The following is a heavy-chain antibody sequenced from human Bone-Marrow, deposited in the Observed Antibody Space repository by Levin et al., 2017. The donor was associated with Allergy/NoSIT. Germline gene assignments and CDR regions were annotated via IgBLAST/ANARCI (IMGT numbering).Heavy chain of an antibody. CDR1: GFTFSSYA. J-gene: IGHJ2*01. V-gene: IGHV3-23*01. CDR2: ISGSGGST. CDR3: ARFGGVSFYWYFDL. Sequence: QAGGSLRLSCAASGFTFSSYAMSWVRQAPGKGLEWVSAISGSGGSTYYADSVKGRFTISRDNSKNTLYLQMNSLRAEDTAVYYCARFGGVSFYWYFDLWGRGTLVTVSS. D-gene: IGHD3-16*01.